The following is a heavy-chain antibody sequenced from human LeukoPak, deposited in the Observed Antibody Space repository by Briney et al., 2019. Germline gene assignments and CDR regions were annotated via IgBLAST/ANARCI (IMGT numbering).Heavy chain of an antibody. J-gene: IGHJ4*02. Sequence: PSETLSLTCTVSGGSISTTSYYWDWIRQPSGKGLEWIGSVYYSGTTYYNPSLKSRVTMPVDTSKNQFSLKLSSVTAADTSVYYCARIYDFWSGRSFDYWGQGTLVTVSS. CDR2: VYYSGTT. V-gene: IGHV4-39*01. CDR1: GGSISTTSYY. D-gene: IGHD3-3*01. CDR3: ARIYDFWSGRSFDY.